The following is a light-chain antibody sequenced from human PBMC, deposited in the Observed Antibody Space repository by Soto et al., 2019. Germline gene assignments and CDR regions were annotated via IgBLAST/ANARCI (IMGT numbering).Light chain of an antibody. CDR3: SAYTARRTLV. Sequence: QSALAQPASVSRSAAQSITISCSGTMRDVGAYNLVSWYQQHPGTAPKLIIYEVRNRPSGISSRFSGSRPGNTASLTISGLQSEDEGDYYCSAYTARRTLVFGGGTRSPS. CDR1: MRDVGAYNL. J-gene: IGLJ3*02. V-gene: IGLV2-14*01. CDR2: EVR.